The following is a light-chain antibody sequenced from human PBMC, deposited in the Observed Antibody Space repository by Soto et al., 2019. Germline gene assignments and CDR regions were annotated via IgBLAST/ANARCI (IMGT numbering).Light chain of an antibody. CDR1: QSVTSN. CDR2: GAS. CDR3: QQYSIWRT. J-gene: IGKJ5*01. Sequence: EIVFSQSPGTLSLSPGERATLSCRASQSVTSNLAWYQQKPGQAPRLLIYGASTRATGIPARFSGSGSGTEFTLTISSLQSEDFAVYYCQQYSIWRTFGQGTRLEIK. V-gene: IGKV3-15*01.